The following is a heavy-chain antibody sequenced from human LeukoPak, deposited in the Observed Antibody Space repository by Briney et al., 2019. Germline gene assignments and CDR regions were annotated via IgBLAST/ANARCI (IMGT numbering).Heavy chain of an antibody. CDR3: ANPRGIMITFGGVIVPN. J-gene: IGHJ4*02. CDR1: GFTFSSYA. CDR2: ICGSGGST. Sequence: RGSLRLSCAASGFTFSSYAMSWVRHAPGKGLEWVSAICGSGGSTYYVDSVKGRFTISRDTTKNTLCLQMNSLRAEDTGVYYCANPRGIMITFGGVIVPNWGQGTLVTVSS. D-gene: IGHD3-16*02. V-gene: IGHV3-23*01.